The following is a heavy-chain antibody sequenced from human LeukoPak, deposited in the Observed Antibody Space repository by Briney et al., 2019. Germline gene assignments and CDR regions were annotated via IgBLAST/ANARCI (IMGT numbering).Heavy chain of an antibody. D-gene: IGHD1-26*01. CDR2: FDPEDGET. CDR1: GYTLTELS. V-gene: IGHV1-24*01. CDR3: ATPGSSGSPAGFDP. Sequence: GASVKVSCKVSGYTLTELSMHWVRQAPGKGLEWMGGFDPEDGETIYAQKFQGRVTMTEDTSTDTAYMELSSLRSEDTAVYYCATPGSSGSPAGFDPWGQGTLVTVSS. J-gene: IGHJ5*02.